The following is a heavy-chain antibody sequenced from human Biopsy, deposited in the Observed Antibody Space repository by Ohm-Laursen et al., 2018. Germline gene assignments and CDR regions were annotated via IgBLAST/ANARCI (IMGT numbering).Heavy chain of an antibody. CDR2: ISYDGSKT. CDR3: ARGLSSGWYGYFDV. CDR1: GFTFSNSG. Sequence: SLRLSCTAPGFTFSNSGMHWVRQAPGKGLEWVAAISYDGSKTDYADSVKGRFTISRDNSKNTLYLQINTLTLEDTAFYYCARGLSSGWYGYFDVWGRGTLVTVSS. D-gene: IGHD6-19*01. J-gene: IGHJ2*01. V-gene: IGHV3-30*03.